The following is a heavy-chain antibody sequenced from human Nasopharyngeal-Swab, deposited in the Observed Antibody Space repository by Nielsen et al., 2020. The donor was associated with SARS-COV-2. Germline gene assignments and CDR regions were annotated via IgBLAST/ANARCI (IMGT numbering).Heavy chain of an antibody. D-gene: IGHD3-22*01. CDR2: ISAYNGNT. V-gene: IGHV1-18*01. CDR3: ARSWVPSHYYDSPYFDY. CDR1: GYTFSNYA. Sequence: ASVKVSCKTSGYTFSNYAISWVRQAPGRGLEWMGWISAYNGNTKYAQKLQDRVTMTTDTSTSTAYMDLRGLRSDDTAVYYCARSWVPSHYYDSPYFDYWGQGTLVTVSS. J-gene: IGHJ4*02.